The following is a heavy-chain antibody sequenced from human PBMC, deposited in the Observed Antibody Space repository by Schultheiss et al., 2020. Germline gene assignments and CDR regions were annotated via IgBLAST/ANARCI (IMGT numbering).Heavy chain of an antibody. V-gene: IGHV1-2*04. Sequence: ASVKVSCKASGGTFSSDAISWVRQAPGQGLEWMGWINPNSGGTNYAQKFQGWVTMTRDTSISTAYMELSRLRSDDTAVYYCARDPNQGITMVQGPPGYYGMDVWGQGTTVTVSS. CDR3: ARDPNQGITMVQGPPGYYGMDV. J-gene: IGHJ6*02. CDR2: INPNSGGT. CDR1: GGTFSSDA. D-gene: IGHD3-10*01.